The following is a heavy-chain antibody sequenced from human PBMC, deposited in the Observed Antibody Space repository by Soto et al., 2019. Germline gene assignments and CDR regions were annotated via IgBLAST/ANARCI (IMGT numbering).Heavy chain of an antibody. Sequence: PGGSLRLSCAASGFTFSSYAMSWVRQAPGKGLEWVSAISGSGGSTYYADSVKGRFTISRDNSKNTLYLQMNSLRAEDTAVYYCAKDFLSGWYRYYFDYWGQGTLVTVSS. V-gene: IGHV3-23*01. CDR3: AKDFLSGWYRYYFDY. CDR1: GFTFSSYA. J-gene: IGHJ4*02. CDR2: ISGSGGST. D-gene: IGHD6-19*01.